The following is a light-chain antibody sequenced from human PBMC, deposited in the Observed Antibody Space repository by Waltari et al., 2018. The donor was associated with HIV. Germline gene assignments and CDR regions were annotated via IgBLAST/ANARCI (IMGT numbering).Light chain of an antibody. Sequence: QSVLTQPPSASGTPGQRVTISCSGSSSNIGSNYVYWYQQLPGTAPKLLIYRNKQRPSGVPDRFSGSKSGTSASLAISGLRSEYEADYYCAAWDDSLSVWVFGGGTKLTVL. CDR3: AAWDDSLSVWV. CDR2: RNK. CDR1: SSNIGSNY. V-gene: IGLV1-47*01. J-gene: IGLJ3*02.